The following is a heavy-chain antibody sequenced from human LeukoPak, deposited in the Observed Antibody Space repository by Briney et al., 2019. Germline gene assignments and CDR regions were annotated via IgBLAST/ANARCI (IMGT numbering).Heavy chain of an antibody. CDR2: MNPNSGNT. V-gene: IGHV1-8*01. CDR1: GYTFTSYD. Sequence: GASVKVSCKVSGYTFTSYDINWVRQATGQGLEWMGWMNPNSGNTGYAQKFQGRVTMTRNTSISTAYMELSSLRSEDTAVYYCVRGRVRRGWYVDYWGQGTLVTVSS. D-gene: IGHD6-19*01. CDR3: VRGRVRRGWYVDY. J-gene: IGHJ4*02.